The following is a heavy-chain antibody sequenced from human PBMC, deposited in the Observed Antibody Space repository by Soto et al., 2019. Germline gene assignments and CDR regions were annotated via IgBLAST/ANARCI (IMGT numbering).Heavy chain of an antibody. Sequence: QVQLQESGPGLVKPSGTLSLTCAVSGGSISSSNWWSWVRQPPGKGLEWIGEIYHSGSTNYNPSLKSRVTISGDKSKNQVSLKLSSVTAAHTAVYYCARGEDSSWNWFDPWGQGTLVTVSS. V-gene: IGHV4-4*02. CDR1: GGSISSSNW. CDR2: IYHSGST. J-gene: IGHJ5*02. D-gene: IGHD6-6*01. CDR3: ARGEDSSWNWFDP.